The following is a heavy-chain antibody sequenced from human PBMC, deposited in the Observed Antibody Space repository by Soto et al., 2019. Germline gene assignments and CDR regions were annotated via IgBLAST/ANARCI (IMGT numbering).Heavy chain of an antibody. D-gene: IGHD3-22*01. V-gene: IGHV4-31*03. CDR3: ARLNYDSSGYYYIQGYYFDY. Sequence: SSETLSLTCTVSGGSISSGGYYWSWIRQHPGKGLEWIGYIYYSGSTYYNPSLKSRVTISVDTSKNQFSLKLSSVTAADTAVYYCARLNYDSSGYYYIQGYYFDYWGQGTLVTVSS. CDR2: IYYSGST. J-gene: IGHJ4*02. CDR1: GGSISSGGYY.